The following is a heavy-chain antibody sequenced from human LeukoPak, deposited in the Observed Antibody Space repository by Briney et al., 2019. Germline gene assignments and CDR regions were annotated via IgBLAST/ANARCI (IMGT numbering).Heavy chain of an antibody. D-gene: IGHD3-3*01. J-gene: IGHJ4*02. CDR3: ARVTRYYDFWSGYPYYFDY. CDR1: GGSFSGYY. Sequence: SETLSLTCAVYGGSFSGYYWSWIRQPPGKGLEWIGEINHSGSTNYNPSLKSRVTISVDTSKNRFSLKLSSVTAADTAVYYCARVTRYYDFWSGYPYYFDYWGQGTLVTVSS. V-gene: IGHV4-34*01. CDR2: INHSGST.